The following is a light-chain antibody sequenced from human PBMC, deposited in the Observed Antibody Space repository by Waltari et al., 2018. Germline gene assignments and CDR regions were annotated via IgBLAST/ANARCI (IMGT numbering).Light chain of an antibody. CDR3: QQYYNYPPIT. V-gene: IGKV1-8*01. Sequence: CRASQGISNYLAWYQQKPGKVPKLLIYAASTLQSGVPSRFSGSGSGTDFILTISCLQSEDFATYYCQQYYNYPPITFGQGTRLEIK. J-gene: IGKJ5*01. CDR1: QGISNY. CDR2: AAS.